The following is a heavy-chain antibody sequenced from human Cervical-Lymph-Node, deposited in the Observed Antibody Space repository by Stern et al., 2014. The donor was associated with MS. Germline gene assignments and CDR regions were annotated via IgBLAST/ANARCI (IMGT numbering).Heavy chain of an antibody. J-gene: IGHJ5*02. CDR2: FYYSGST. V-gene: IGHV4-59*01. Sequence: QVQLQESGPGLVKPSETLSLTCTVSGGSISSYYWSWIRQPPGKGLEWIGYFYYSGSTNYNPSLMSRVTISVDTSKNQFSLKLSSVTAADTAVYYCARDGAAGFDPWGQGTLVTVSS. D-gene: IGHD6-13*01. CDR1: GGSISSYY. CDR3: ARDGAAGFDP.